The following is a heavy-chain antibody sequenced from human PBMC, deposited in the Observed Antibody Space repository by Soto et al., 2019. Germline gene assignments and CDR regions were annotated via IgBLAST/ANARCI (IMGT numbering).Heavy chain of an antibody. CDR3: ARRRDERQGYYGSGSYRHYYYGMDV. CDR1: GGSFSGYY. Sequence: SETLSLTCAVYGGSFSGYYWSWIRQPPGKGLEWIGEINHSGSTNYNPSLKSRVTISVDTSKNQFSLKLSSVTAADTAVYYCARRRDERQGYYGSGSYRHYYYGMDVWGQGTTVTVSS. D-gene: IGHD3-10*01. V-gene: IGHV4-34*01. CDR2: INHSGST. J-gene: IGHJ6*02.